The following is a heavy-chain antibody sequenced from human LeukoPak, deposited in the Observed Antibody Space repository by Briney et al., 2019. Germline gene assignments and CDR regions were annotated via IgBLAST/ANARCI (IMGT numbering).Heavy chain of an antibody. CDR3: ARESSAAISARGLFDY. V-gene: IGHV4-4*07. J-gene: IGHJ4*01. CDR2: IYTSGST. CDR1: GGSISSYY. Sequence: SETLSLTCTVSGGSISSYYWSWIRQPAGKGLEWIGRIYTSGSTNYNPSLKSRVSMSVDTSKNQFSLKLSSVTAADAAVYYCARESSAAISARGLFDYWGQEPWSPSPQ. D-gene: IGHD2-2*02.